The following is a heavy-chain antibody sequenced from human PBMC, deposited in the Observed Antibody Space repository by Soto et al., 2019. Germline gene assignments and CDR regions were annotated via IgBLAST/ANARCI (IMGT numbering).Heavy chain of an antibody. D-gene: IGHD1-1*01. Sequence: QVHLVQSGAEVKKPGASVKVSCKGSGYGFTTYGITWVRQAPGQGLEWMAWISAHNSNTNYAQKLQGRVTVTRDTSPSTAYMELRSLRSDDTAVYYCARGRYGDYWGQGALVTVSS. V-gene: IGHV1-18*01. J-gene: IGHJ4*02. CDR2: ISAHNSNT. CDR1: GYGFTTYG. CDR3: ARGRYGDY.